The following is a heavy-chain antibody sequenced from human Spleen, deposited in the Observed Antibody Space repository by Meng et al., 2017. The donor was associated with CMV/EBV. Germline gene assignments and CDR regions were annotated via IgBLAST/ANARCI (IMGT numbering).Heavy chain of an antibody. CDR2: IYGGGST. V-gene: IGHV3-53*01. CDR1: GFTVSNNY. CDR3: AKGGYGATLKDWFDP. Sequence: GESLKISCAASGFTVSNNYMSWVRQAPGKGLEWVSVIYGGGSTYSADSVKGRFTISRDNSKNTLYLQMNRLRVEDTAVYYCAKGGYGATLKDWFDPWGQGTQVTVSS. D-gene: IGHD4/OR15-4a*01. J-gene: IGHJ5*02.